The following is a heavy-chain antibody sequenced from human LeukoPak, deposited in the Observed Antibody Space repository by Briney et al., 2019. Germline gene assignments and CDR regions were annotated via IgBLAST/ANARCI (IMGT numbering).Heavy chain of an antibody. V-gene: IGHV1-69*13. CDR1: GGTFSSYA. D-gene: IGHD2-2*03. CDR3: ARESAGYCSSTSCYRDAFDI. J-gene: IGHJ3*02. Sequence: SVKVSCKDSGGTFSSYAISWVRQAPGQGLEWMGGIIPIFGTANYAQKLQGRVTITADESTSTAYMELSSLRSEDTAVYYCARESAGYCSSTSCYRDAFDIWGQGTMVTVSS. CDR2: IIPIFGTA.